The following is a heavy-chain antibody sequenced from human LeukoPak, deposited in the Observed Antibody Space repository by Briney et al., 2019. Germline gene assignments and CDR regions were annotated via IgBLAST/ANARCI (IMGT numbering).Heavy chain of an antibody. Sequence: GGPVKVSCKASGYTFTGYYMHWVRQAPGQGLEWMGWINPNSGGTNYAQKFQGRVTMTRDTSISTAYMELSRLRSDDTAVYYCARGSGVTIFGVADYWGQGTLVTVSS. V-gene: IGHV1-2*02. CDR3: ARGSGVTIFGVADY. CDR2: INPNSGGT. D-gene: IGHD3-3*01. CDR1: GYTFTGYY. J-gene: IGHJ4*02.